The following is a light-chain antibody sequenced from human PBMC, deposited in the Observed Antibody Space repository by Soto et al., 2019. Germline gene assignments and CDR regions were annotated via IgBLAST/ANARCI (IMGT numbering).Light chain of an antibody. Sequence: EIVLTQSPATLSLSPGERATLSCRASESVSSYLAWYQHKPGQAPRLLIYDASTRATGFPARFSGSGSRTDFTLTISSLEPEDFAVYYWQKRSDWPPGYTFGPGTKLLIK. J-gene: IGKJ2*01. CDR1: ESVSSY. CDR2: DAS. CDR3: QKRSDWPPGYT. V-gene: IGKV3-11*01.